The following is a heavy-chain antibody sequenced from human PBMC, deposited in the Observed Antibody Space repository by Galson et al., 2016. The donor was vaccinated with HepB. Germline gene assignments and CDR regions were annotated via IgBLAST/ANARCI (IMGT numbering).Heavy chain of an antibody. CDR2: ISSSSSDI. CDR3: AREDCSGDSCYSGR. Sequence: SLRLSCADSGFTFSSYSMNWVRQAPGKGLEWVSSISSSSSDINYADSVKGRFTISRDNAKNSLYLQMNSLRAEDTAVYYCAREDCSGDSCYSGRWGQGTLVTVSS. V-gene: IGHV3-21*01. J-gene: IGHJ4*02. CDR1: GFTFSSYS. D-gene: IGHD2-15*01.